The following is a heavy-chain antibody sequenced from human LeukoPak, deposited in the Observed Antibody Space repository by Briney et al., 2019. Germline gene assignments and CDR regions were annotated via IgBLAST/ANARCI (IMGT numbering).Heavy chain of an antibody. Sequence: PSETLSLTCTVSGGSISSYYWSWIRQPPGKGLEWIGYIYYSGSTNYNPSLKSRVTISVDTSKNQFSLKLSSVTAADTAVYYCARDGTQLWNFDYWSQGTLVTVSS. V-gene: IGHV4-59*01. CDR2: IYYSGST. CDR1: GGSISSYY. D-gene: IGHD5-18*01. J-gene: IGHJ4*02. CDR3: ARDGTQLWNFDY.